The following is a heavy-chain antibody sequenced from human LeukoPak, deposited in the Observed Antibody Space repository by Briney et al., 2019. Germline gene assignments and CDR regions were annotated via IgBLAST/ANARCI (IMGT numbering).Heavy chain of an antibody. CDR2: IYYSGST. D-gene: IGHD2-15*01. Sequence: PSETLSLTCTVSGGSISSYYWSWIRQPPGKGLEWIGYIYYSGSTNYNPSLKSRLTISVDTSKNQFTLKLSSVTAADTAVYYCARGHKWYDTWGQGKMGTVSS. CDR1: GGSISSYY. J-gene: IGHJ3*02. CDR3: ARGHKWYDT. V-gene: IGHV4-59*01.